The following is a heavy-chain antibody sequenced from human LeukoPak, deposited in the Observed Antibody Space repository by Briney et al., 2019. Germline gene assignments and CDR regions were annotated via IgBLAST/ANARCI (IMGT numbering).Heavy chain of an antibody. V-gene: IGHV4-38-2*02. Sequence: SETLSLTCTVSGYSISSGYYWGWIRQPPGKGLEWIGSIYHSGSTYYNPSLKSRVTISVDTSKNQFSLKLSSVTAADTAVYYCARPYSSGWYGNDAFDIWGQGTMVTVSS. D-gene: IGHD6-19*01. CDR3: ARPYSSGWYGNDAFDI. CDR2: IYHSGST. J-gene: IGHJ3*02. CDR1: GYSISSGYY.